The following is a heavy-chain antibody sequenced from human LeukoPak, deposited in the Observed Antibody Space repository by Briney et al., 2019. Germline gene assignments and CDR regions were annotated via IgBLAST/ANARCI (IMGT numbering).Heavy chain of an antibody. J-gene: IGHJ4*02. D-gene: IGHD6-19*01. CDR3: ARYHSYSSGYIDY. CDR1: GGSISSSSHY. V-gene: IGHV4-39*01. CDR2: IYYSGST. Sequence: SETLSLTCTVSGGSISSSSHYWGWIRQPPGKGLEWIGSIYYSGSTYNSASLKSRVTISVDTSKNQFSLKLSSVTAADTAVYYCARYHSYSSGYIDYWGQGTLVAVSS.